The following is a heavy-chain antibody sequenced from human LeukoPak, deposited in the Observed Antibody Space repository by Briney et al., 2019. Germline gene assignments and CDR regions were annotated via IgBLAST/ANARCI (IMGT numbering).Heavy chain of an antibody. CDR3: VRYANSPYYYYAMDV. D-gene: IGHD4/OR15-4a*01. CDR2: IYYSGST. V-gene: IGHV4-59*12. CDR1: GDSIIGYY. J-gene: IGHJ6*02. Sequence: PSETLSLTCTVSGDSIIGYYLSWIRQPPGKGLEWIGSIYYSGSTNYNPSLKSRVTISVETCKNQFSLKLSSVTAADTAVYYCVRYANSPYYYYAMDVWGQGTTVTVSS.